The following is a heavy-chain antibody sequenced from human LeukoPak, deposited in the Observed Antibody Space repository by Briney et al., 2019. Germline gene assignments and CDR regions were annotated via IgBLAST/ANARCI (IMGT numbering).Heavy chain of an antibody. Sequence: SETLSLTCAVSGGSIAIRNYYWAWIRQSPGRGLEWLGSVYSSGSVYYNPSLKSRVTISVDTSKNQFSLKLSSVTAADTAVYYCARLYSTGPFDYWGQGTLVTVSS. CDR3: ARLYSTGPFDY. D-gene: IGHD6-25*01. CDR1: GGSIAIRNYY. CDR2: VYSSGSV. J-gene: IGHJ4*02. V-gene: IGHV4-39*07.